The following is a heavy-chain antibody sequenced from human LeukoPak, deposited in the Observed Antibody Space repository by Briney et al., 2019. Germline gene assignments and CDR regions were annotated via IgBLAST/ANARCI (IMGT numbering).Heavy chain of an antibody. D-gene: IGHD3-22*01. V-gene: IGHV3-23*01. Sequence: GGSLRLSCAASGFTFTNYWMFWVRQAPGKGLEWVSAISGSGGSTYYADSVKGRFTISRDNSKNTLYLQMNSLRAEDTAVYYCAKDGRYYYDSSGYYFDAFDIWGQGTMVTVSS. CDR1: GFTFTNYW. CDR3: AKDGRYYYDSSGYYFDAFDI. CDR2: ISGSGGST. J-gene: IGHJ3*02.